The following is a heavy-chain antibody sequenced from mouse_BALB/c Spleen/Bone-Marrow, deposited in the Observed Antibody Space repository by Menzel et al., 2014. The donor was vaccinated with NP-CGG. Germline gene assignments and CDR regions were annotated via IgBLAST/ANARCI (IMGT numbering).Heavy chain of an antibody. Sequence: VQGVESGAELVRPGTSVKVSCKASGYAFTDYLIEWVKQRPGQGLEWIGVINPGSGGTSYNEKFKGKATLTADKSSSTAYMQLSSLTSDDSAVYFCARWDYAMDYWGQGTSVTVSS. CDR3: ARWDYAMDY. J-gene: IGHJ4*01. CDR2: INPGSGGT. CDR1: GYAFTDYL. V-gene: IGHV1-54*01.